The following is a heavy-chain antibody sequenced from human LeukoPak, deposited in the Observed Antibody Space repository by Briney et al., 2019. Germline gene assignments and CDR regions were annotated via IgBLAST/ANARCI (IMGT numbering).Heavy chain of an antibody. CDR1: GYTFTSYD. CDR3: ARVMRAYCGGDCYLIHADSYNWFDP. J-gene: IGHJ5*02. CDR2: MNPNSGNT. D-gene: IGHD2-21*02. V-gene: IGHV1-8*01. Sequence: GASVKVSCKASGYTFTSYDINWVRQATGQGLEWMGWMNPNSGNTGYAQKFQGRVTMTRNTSISTAYMELSSLRSEDTAVYYCARVMRAYCGGDCYLIHADSYNWFDPWGQGTLVTVSS.